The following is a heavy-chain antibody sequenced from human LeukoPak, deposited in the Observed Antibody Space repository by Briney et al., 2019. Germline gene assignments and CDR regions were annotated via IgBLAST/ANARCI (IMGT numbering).Heavy chain of an antibody. CDR1: GYTLTDYY. J-gene: IGHJ5*02. Sequence: ASVKVSCKASGYTLTDYYMHWVRQAPGQGLEWMGWINPNSGGTNFAQKFQGRVTMTRDTSISTAYMELSRLRSDDTAVYYCARGTPYGSGSYYWSWGQGTLVTVSS. CDR3: ARGTPYGSGSYYWS. D-gene: IGHD3-10*01. CDR2: INPNSGGT. V-gene: IGHV1-2*02.